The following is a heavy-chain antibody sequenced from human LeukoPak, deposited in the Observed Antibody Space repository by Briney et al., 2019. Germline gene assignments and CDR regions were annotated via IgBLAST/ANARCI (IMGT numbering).Heavy chain of an antibody. Sequence: ASVKVSCKASGYTFTGYYMHWVRQAPGQGLEWMGWINPNSGGTNYAQKFQGRVTMTRDTSISTAYMELSRLRSDDAAVYYCASGDILTGPGPNWFDPWGQGTLVTVSS. D-gene: IGHD3-9*01. CDR3: ASGDILTGPGPNWFDP. J-gene: IGHJ5*02. CDR1: GYTFTGYY. CDR2: INPNSGGT. V-gene: IGHV1-2*02.